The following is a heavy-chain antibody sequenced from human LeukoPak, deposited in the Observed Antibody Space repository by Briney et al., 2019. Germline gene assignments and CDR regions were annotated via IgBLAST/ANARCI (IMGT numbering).Heavy chain of an antibody. J-gene: IGHJ4*02. CDR3: ARTNPVYGDYDY. D-gene: IGHD4-17*01. V-gene: IGHV3-53*01. Sequence: GGSLRLSCAVSGFSVNDIYMSWVRQAPGKGLQWVSVMFPDGRTYYADSVKGRFTISRDLARNTLLLQMHSLRAADTAVHYCARTNPVYGDYDYWGQGTLVTVSS. CDR1: GFSVNDIY. CDR2: MFPDGRT.